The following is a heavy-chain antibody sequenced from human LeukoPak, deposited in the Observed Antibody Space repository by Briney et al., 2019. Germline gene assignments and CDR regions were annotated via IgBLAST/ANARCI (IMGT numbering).Heavy chain of an antibody. D-gene: IGHD5-18*01. J-gene: IGHJ4*02. CDR3: AKDLSYGFDY. CDR2: ISATDSRP. V-gene: IGHV3-23*01. CDR1: GFTFSIYA. Sequence: PGGSLRLSCAASGFTFSIYATSWVRQAPGKGLEWVSAISATDSRPYYADSVKGRFTISRDNSKSTLYLQLNGLRGEDTAIYYCAKDLSYGFDYWGQGTLVTVSS.